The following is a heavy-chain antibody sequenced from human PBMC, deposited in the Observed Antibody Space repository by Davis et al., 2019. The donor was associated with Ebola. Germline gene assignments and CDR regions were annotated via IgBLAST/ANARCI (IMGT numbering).Heavy chain of an antibody. V-gene: IGHV5-51*01. CDR3: AREDDGMDV. CDR2: IYPDDSDT. Sequence: GESLKISCQASGYRSTNYWIAWVRQMPGKGLEWVGSIYPDDSDTRYSPSVQGQVTISADKSISTAYLQWSSLKASDTAMYYCAREDDGMDVWGPGTTVTVSS. CDR1: GYRSTNYW. J-gene: IGHJ6*02.